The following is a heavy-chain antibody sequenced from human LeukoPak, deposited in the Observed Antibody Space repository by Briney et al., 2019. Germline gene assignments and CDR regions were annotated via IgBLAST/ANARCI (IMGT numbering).Heavy chain of an antibody. J-gene: IGHJ4*02. Sequence: PGGSLRLSCVTSGFTFNDYAMNWVRQAPGKGLEWVSAIGANGATFYKASVEGRFTISRDRANNAVYLQMNGLRAEDSATYYCAKESRCYYGSGSFSSHFDYWGQGNLVTVSS. CDR3: AKESRCYYGSGSFSSHFDY. D-gene: IGHD3-10*01. CDR2: IGANGAT. V-gene: IGHV3-23*01. CDR1: GFTFNDYA.